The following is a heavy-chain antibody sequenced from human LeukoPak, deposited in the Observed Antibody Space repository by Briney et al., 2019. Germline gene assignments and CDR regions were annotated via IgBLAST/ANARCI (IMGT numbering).Heavy chain of an antibody. V-gene: IGHV4-59*11. Sequence: PSETLSLTCTVSGGSISSHYWSWIRQPPGKGLEWIGYIYYTGSTNYNPSLKSRVTISVDTSKNQFSLKVSSVTAADTAVYYCARVSASSGWYVGFDYWGQGTLVTVSS. J-gene: IGHJ4*02. CDR1: GGSISSHY. D-gene: IGHD6-19*01. CDR2: IYYTGST. CDR3: ARVSASSGWYVGFDY.